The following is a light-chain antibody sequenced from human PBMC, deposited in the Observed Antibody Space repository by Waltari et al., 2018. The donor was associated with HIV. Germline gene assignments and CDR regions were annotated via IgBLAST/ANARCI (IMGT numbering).Light chain of an antibody. J-gene: IGLJ2*01. CDR2: MSG. Sequence: QSVLIQPPSASGTPGQRVTIYCSGCSSNNGSIYEHWYQQPPGTTPTLLIYMSGQRPAGVPDRSSESKSGPSASLAISGLRSEDEAEYYCAAWDDSLSATVFGGGTKLTVL. CDR1: SSNNGSIY. CDR3: AAWDDSLSATV. V-gene: IGLV1-47*01.